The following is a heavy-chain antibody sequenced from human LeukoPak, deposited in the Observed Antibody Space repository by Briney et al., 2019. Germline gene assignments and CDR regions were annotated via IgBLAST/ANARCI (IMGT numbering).Heavy chain of an antibody. CDR3: ARDTQWAFDY. CDR1: GFTFGSYA. D-gene: IGHD1-26*01. V-gene: IGHV3-48*01. J-gene: IGHJ4*02. Sequence: GGSLRLSCAASGFTFGSYAMHWVRQAPGKGLEWVSNIRATSTTLYYQDYYADSVKGRFTTSRDNAKNSLYLQMDSLRVEDTAVYYCARDTQWAFDYWGQGILVTVSS. CDR2: IRATSTTL.